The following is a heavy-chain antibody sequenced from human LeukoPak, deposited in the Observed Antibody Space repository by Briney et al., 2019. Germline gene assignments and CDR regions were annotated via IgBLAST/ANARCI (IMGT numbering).Heavy chain of an antibody. D-gene: IGHD6-13*01. Sequence: PGGSLRPSCAASGFTFSSYAMSWVRQAPGKGLEWVSTITGSGGNTYYADSVKGRFTISRDNAKNSLYLQMNSLRAEDTAVYYCARDNPGSSSWYGLFDYWGQGTLVTVSS. J-gene: IGHJ4*02. CDR2: ITGSGGNT. V-gene: IGHV3-21*01. CDR3: ARDNPGSSSWYGLFDY. CDR1: GFTFSSYA.